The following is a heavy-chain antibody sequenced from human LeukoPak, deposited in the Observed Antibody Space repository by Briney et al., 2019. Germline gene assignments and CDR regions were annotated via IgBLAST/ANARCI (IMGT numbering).Heavy chain of an antibody. Sequence: QPGGSLRLSCAASGFTFSSYAMSWVRQAPGKGLEWVSAISGSGGSTYYADSVKGRFTISRDNSKNTLYLQMNSLRAEDTAVYYCAKDEMTTVTTDYGVDVWGQGTTVTVSS. V-gene: IGHV3-23*01. D-gene: IGHD4-11*01. CDR3: AKDEMTTVTTDYGVDV. J-gene: IGHJ6*02. CDR2: ISGSGGST. CDR1: GFTFSSYA.